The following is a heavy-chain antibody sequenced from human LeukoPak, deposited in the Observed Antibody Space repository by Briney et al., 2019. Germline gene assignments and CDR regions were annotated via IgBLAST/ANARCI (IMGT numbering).Heavy chain of an antibody. CDR1: GFTFSTYS. J-gene: IGHJ4*02. D-gene: IGHD4-23*01. Sequence: GGSLRLSCAASGFTFSTYSMNWVRQAPGKGLEWVSSISSSSTFIYYADSVKGRFTISRDNAKNSLYLQMNSLKAEDTAVYYCARGSNGGGDYWGQGTLVTVSS. CDR3: ARGSNGGGDY. V-gene: IGHV3-21*01. CDR2: ISSSSTFI.